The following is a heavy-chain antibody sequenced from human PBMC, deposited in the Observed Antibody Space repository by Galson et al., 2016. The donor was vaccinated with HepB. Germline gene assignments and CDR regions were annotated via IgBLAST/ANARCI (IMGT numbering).Heavy chain of an antibody. CDR3: ARGPSCSGTSCYALHYFDS. Sequence: SVKVSCKASGGTFRNYSVSWVRQAPGQGLEWMGGIIPIFDTTNHAQKFQGRVTITADESTTTVFMELSSLRSEDTAVYYCARGPSCSGTSCYALHYFDSWGQGTLVTISS. J-gene: IGHJ4*02. CDR2: IIPIFDTT. CDR1: GGTFRNYS. D-gene: IGHD3-16*01. V-gene: IGHV1-69*13.